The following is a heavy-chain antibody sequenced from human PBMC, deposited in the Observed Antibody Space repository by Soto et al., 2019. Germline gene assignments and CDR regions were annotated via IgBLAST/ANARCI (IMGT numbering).Heavy chain of an antibody. D-gene: IGHD2-15*01. CDR1: GGSISSYY. V-gene: IGHV4-59*01. CDR3: AREILGYCSGGSCYQNSYYGVDV. J-gene: IGHJ6*02. CDR2: IYYSGST. Sequence: QVQLQESGPGLVKPSETLSLTCTVSGGSISSYYWSWIRQPPGKGLEWIGYIYYSGSTNYNPSLKSRATISVDTSKNQFSLKLSSVTAADTAVYYCAREILGYCSGGSCYQNSYYGVDVWGQGTTVTVSS.